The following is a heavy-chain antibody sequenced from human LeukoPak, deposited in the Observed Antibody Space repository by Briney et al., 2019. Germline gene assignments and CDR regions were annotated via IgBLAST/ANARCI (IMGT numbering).Heavy chain of an antibody. Sequence: GGSLRLSCAASGFTVSSNYMSWVRQAPGKGLEWVSVIYSGGSTYYADSVKDRFTISRDNSKNTLYLQMNSLRAEDTAVYYCARVRGITMVRGVINPYYFDYWGQGTLVTVSS. CDR1: GFTVSSNY. CDR2: IYSGGST. V-gene: IGHV3-53*01. D-gene: IGHD3-10*01. CDR3: ARVRGITMVRGVINPYYFDY. J-gene: IGHJ4*02.